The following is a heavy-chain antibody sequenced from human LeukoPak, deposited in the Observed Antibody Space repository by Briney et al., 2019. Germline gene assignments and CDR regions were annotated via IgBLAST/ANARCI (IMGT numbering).Heavy chain of an antibody. CDR2: INHSGST. V-gene: IGHV4-34*01. CDR1: GGSFSGYY. J-gene: IGHJ4*02. CDR3: ARGTRPFDY. Sequence: SETLSLTCAVYGGSFSGYYWSWIRQPPGKGLEWIGEINHSGSTNYNPSLKSRVTISVDTSKNQFSLKLSSVTAADTAVYYCARGTRPFDYRGQGTLVTVSS.